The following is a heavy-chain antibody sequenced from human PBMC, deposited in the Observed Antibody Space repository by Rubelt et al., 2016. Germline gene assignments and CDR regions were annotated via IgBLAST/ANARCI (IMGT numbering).Heavy chain of an antibody. V-gene: IGHV4-39*01. CDR3: TRQRVAVTVLAPSFDY. J-gene: IGHJ4*02. D-gene: IGHD6-19*01. Sequence: LEWIGSIYYSATSYYNPSLKSRVTISVDTSKNQFSLKLTSVTATDTAVYYCTRQRVAVTVLAPSFDYLGQGTLVTGSS. CDR2: IYYSATS.